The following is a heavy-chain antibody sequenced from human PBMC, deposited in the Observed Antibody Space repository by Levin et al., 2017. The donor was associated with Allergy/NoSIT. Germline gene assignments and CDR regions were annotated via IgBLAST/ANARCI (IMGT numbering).Heavy chain of an antibody. Sequence: GESLKISGAASGFTFSSYAMSWVRQAPGKGLEWVSAISGSGGSTYYADSVKGRFTISRDNSKNTLYLQMNSLRAEDTAVYYCAKGVYSSGWYGFDYWGQGTLVTVSS. V-gene: IGHV3-23*01. J-gene: IGHJ4*02. CDR3: AKGVYSSGWYGFDY. CDR2: ISGSGGST. CDR1: GFTFSSYA. D-gene: IGHD6-19*01.